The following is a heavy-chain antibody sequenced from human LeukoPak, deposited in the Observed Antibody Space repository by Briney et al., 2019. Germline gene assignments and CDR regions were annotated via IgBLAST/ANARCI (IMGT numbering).Heavy chain of an antibody. D-gene: IGHD3-10*01. Sequence: PGGSLRLSCAASGFTFSTYFMSWVRQAPGNGLEWVAHINQDGTEKYYVDSVKGRFTISRDNTRNSLYLQVNSLRAEDTAVYYCARDSYSSGIDFWGQGTLVTVSS. V-gene: IGHV3-7*04. J-gene: IGHJ4*02. CDR1: GFTFSTYF. CDR3: ARDSYSSGIDF. CDR2: INQDGTEK.